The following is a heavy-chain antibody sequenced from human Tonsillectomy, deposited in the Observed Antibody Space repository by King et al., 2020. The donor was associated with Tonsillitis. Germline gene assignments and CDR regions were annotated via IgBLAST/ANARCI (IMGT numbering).Heavy chain of an antibody. Sequence: VQLQESGQGLVKPSETLSLTCTVSGGSISSYYWSWIRQPPGKGLEWIGYIYYSGSTNYNPSLKSRVTISVDTSKNQFSLKLSSVTAADTAVYYCARQKYYGSGSYMDVWGKGTTVTVSS. CDR1: GGSISSYY. CDR2: IYYSGST. J-gene: IGHJ6*03. V-gene: IGHV4-59*08. CDR3: ARQKYYGSGSYMDV. D-gene: IGHD3-10*01.